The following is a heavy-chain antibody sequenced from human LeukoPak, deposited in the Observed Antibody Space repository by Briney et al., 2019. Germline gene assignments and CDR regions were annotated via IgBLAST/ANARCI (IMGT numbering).Heavy chain of an antibody. Sequence: GGSLRLSCAASGFTFSGSAMHWVRQASGKGLEWVGRIRSKTNSYATAYAASVKGRFTISRDDSKNTAYLQMNSLKTEDTAVYYCTRYYYDGSGYYYLFDYWGQGALVAVSS. CDR2: IRSKTNSYAT. J-gene: IGHJ4*02. D-gene: IGHD3-22*01. V-gene: IGHV3-73*01. CDR1: GFTFSGSA. CDR3: TRYYYDGSGYYYLFDY.